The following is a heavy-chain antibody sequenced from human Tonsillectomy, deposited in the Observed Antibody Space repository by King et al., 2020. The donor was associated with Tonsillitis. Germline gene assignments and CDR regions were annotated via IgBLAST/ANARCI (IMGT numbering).Heavy chain of an antibody. J-gene: IGHJ5*02. CDR2: ISGSGDSK. CDR1: GFTFSNYA. CDR3: AKGAAAGPATEVDP. V-gene: IGHV3-23*04. Sequence: VQLVESGGGLVQPGGSLRLSCAASGFTFSNYAMSWVRQAPGKGLEWVSAISGSGDSKYYADSVKGRFTISRDNSKTTLYLQMNSLRAEDTAVYYCAKGAAAGPATEVDPWGQGTLVTVSS. D-gene: IGHD6-13*01.